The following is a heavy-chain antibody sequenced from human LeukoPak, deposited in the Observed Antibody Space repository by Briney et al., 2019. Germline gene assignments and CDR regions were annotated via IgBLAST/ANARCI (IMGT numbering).Heavy chain of an antibody. V-gene: IGHV3-9*01. Sequence: GGSLRLSCAASGFTFDDYAMHWVRQAPGKGLEWVSGISWNSGSIGYADSVKGRFTISRDNAKNSLYLQMNSLRAEDTALYYCAKGRLYDSSGWHYAFDIWGQGTMVTVSS. CDR2: ISWNSGSI. J-gene: IGHJ3*02. D-gene: IGHD3-22*01. CDR1: GFTFDDYA. CDR3: AKGRLYDSSGWHYAFDI.